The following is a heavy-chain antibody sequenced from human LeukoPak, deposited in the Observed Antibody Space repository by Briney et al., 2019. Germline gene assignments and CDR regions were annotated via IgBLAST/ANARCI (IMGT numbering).Heavy chain of an antibody. CDR1: GGSISSYY. CDR3: ARLHEPSSSAFDY. CDR2: IYTSGST. Sequence: SETLSLTCTVSGGSISSYYWSWIRQPPGKGLEWIGYIYTSGSTNYNPSLKSRVTISVDTSKNQFSLKLSSVTAADTAMYYCARLHEPSSSAFDYWGQGTLVTVSS. J-gene: IGHJ4*02. D-gene: IGHD6-6*01. V-gene: IGHV4-4*09.